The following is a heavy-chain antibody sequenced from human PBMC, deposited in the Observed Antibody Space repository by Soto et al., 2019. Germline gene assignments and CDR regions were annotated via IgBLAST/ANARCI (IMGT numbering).Heavy chain of an antibody. CDR1: GDYIHVGGYY. V-gene: IGHV4-31*03. Sequence: SETLSLTCSVSGDYIHVGGYYWTWISQRPGKGLEWMGYIYYTGKTYYNPYLEGRLTMSVDKSKSQFYLRLSSVTAADTAVYFCGRGRTSDPHCFDPWGQGTLVTVSS. D-gene: IGHD2-2*01. J-gene: IGHJ5*02. CDR3: GRGRTSDPHCFDP. CDR2: IYYTGKT.